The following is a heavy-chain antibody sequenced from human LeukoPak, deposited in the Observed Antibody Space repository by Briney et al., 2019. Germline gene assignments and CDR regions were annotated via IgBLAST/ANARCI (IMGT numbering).Heavy chain of an antibody. V-gene: IGHV3-30*04. CDR1: GFAFSSYA. CDR3: ARDLESYGSC. CDR2: ISYNGSNK. Sequence: GGSLRLSCAASGFAFSSYAMHWVRQAPGKGLEWVAVISYNGSNKYYADSVKGRFTISRDNSKNTPYLQMNSLRAEDTAVYYCARDLESYGSCWGQGTLVTVSS. D-gene: IGHD5-18*01. J-gene: IGHJ4*02.